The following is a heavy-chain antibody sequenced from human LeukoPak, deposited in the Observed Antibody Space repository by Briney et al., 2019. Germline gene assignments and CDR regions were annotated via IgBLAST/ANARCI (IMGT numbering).Heavy chain of an antibody. J-gene: IGHJ4*02. D-gene: IGHD6-13*01. CDR1: GFTFSSYA. Sequence: GGSPRLSCAASGFTFSSYAMHWVRQAPGKGLEYVSGISSNGGSTYYANSVKGRFTISRDNSKNTLYLQMNSLRAEDTAVYYCAKRRADSSSWYRGPDYFDYWGQGTLVTVSS. CDR2: ISSNGGST. CDR3: AKRRADSSSWYRGPDYFDY. V-gene: IGHV3-64*01.